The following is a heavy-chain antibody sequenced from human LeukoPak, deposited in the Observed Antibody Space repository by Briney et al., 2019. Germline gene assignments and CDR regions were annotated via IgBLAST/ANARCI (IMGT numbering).Heavy chain of an antibody. CDR2: INPSGGNT. CDR1: GYTFTSYY. Sequence: AASVKVSCKASGYTFTSYYMHWVRQAPGQGLEWMGIINPSGGNTSYAQKFQGRVTMTRDTSTSTVYMELSSLRSEDTAVYYCAREEGDFWSGYYGPFDYWGQGTLVTVSS. D-gene: IGHD3-3*01. V-gene: IGHV1-46*01. J-gene: IGHJ4*02. CDR3: AREEGDFWSGYYGPFDY.